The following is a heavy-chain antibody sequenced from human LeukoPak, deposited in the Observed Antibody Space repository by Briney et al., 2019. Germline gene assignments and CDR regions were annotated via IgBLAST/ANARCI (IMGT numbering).Heavy chain of an antibody. V-gene: IGHV4-39*07. J-gene: IGHJ3*02. D-gene: IGHD3-9*01. CDR1: GGSISSSSYY. CDR2: IYYSGST. CDR3: ARFDPGDAFDI. Sequence: PSETLSLTCTVSGGSISSSSYYWGGIRQPPGKGREWIGSIYYSGSTYYNPSLKSRVTISVDTSKNQFSLKLSSVTAADTAVYYCARFDPGDAFDIWGQGTMVTVSS.